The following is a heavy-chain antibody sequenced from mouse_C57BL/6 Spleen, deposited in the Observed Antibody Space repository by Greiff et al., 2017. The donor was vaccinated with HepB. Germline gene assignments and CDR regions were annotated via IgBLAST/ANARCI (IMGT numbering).Heavy chain of an antibody. V-gene: IGHV5-12*01. CDR2: ISNGGGST. Sequence: EVQLVESGGGLVQPGGSLKLSCAASGFTFSDYYMYWVRQTPEKRLEWVAYISNGGGSTYYPDTVKGRFTISRDNAKNTLYLQMSRLKSEDTAMYYCARRVYYYGSSYFDYWGQGTTLTVSS. J-gene: IGHJ2*01. CDR3: ARRVYYYGSSYFDY. D-gene: IGHD1-1*01. CDR1: GFTFSDYY.